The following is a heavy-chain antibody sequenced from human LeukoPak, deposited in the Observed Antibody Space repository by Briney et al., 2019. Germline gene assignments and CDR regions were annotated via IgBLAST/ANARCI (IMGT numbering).Heavy chain of an antibody. J-gene: IGHJ4*02. Sequence: SETLSLTCTVSGGSISSGGYYWGWLPQHPGQGLEWIVYFYYSGSTYYNPSLKSRVTISVDTSKNQFSLKLSSVTAADTAVYYCARAYEDSSGYSLDYWGQGTLVTVSS. CDR1: GGSISSGGYY. D-gene: IGHD3-22*01. CDR3: ARAYEDSSGYSLDY. V-gene: IGHV4-31*03. CDR2: FYYSGST.